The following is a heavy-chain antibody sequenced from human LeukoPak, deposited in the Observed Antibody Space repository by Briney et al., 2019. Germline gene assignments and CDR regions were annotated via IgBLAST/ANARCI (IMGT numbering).Heavy chain of an antibody. J-gene: IGHJ4*02. CDR2: INGDGSST. CDR3: AKELVVRAGDYFDN. V-gene: IGHV3-74*01. Sequence: PGGSLRLSCAASGFTFSSSWMHWVRHVPGKALVWVSRINGDGSSTRYADSVKGRFTISRDNAKNTLYLQMNSLRAEDTAVYYCAKELVVRAGDYFDNWGQGALVTVSS. D-gene: IGHD2-2*01. CDR1: GFTFSSSW.